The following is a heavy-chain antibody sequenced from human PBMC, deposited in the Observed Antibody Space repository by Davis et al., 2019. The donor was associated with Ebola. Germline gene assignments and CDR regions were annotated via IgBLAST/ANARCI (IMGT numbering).Heavy chain of an antibody. J-gene: IGHJ2*01. CDR3: VRVNSGTDFDL. CDR2: INIYNGNK. CDR1: GYTFTSYG. D-gene: IGHD1-26*01. Sequence: ASVKVSCKASGYTFTSYGIIWVRQAPGQGLEWMGWINIYNGNKHYVPKFQDRLTMTTDTFTSTAYMDLRCLRYDDTAVYYCVRVNSGTDFDLWGRGTLVTVSS. V-gene: IGHV1-18*01.